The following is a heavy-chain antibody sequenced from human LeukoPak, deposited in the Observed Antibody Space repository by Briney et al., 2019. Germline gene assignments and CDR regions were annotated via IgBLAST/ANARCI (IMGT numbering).Heavy chain of an antibody. CDR2: IYPGDSDT. CDR1: GYSLTSYW. Sequence: GESLKISCKGSGYSLTSYWIGWVRQMPGKGLEWMGIIYPGDSDTRYSPSFQGQVTISADKSISTAYLQWSSLKASDTAMYYCARLRYYDSSGYYYENYFDYWGQGTLVTVSS. V-gene: IGHV5-51*01. CDR3: ARLRYYDSSGYYYENYFDY. J-gene: IGHJ4*02. D-gene: IGHD3-22*01.